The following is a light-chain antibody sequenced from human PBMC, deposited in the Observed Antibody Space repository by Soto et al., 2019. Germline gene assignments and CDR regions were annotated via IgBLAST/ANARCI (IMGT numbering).Light chain of an antibody. CDR3: QQFNNYPL. Sequence: DIQMTQSPSTLSASVGDRVTITCRASQSISSWLAWYQQKPGKAPKLLIYDASSLESGVPSRFSGSGSGTEFTLTISSLQPEDFATYYCQQFNNYPLFGQGTQLEIK. V-gene: IGKV1-5*01. CDR1: QSISSW. CDR2: DAS. J-gene: IGKJ5*01.